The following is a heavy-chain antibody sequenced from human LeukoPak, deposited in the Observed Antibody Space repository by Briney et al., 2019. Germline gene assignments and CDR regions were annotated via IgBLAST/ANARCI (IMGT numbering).Heavy chain of an antibody. CDR1: GFTFSSYW. V-gene: IGHV3-74*01. Sequence: GGSLRLSCAASGFTFSSYWMHWVRRSPEKGLVWVSRIDNNGRDTIYADSVKGRFTISRDNTRNTLHLQLGGLRVEDTAIYYCAGGGGDHAFDIWGQGTMVTVSS. D-gene: IGHD2-21*02. CDR2: IDNNGRDT. J-gene: IGHJ3*02. CDR3: AGGGGDHAFDI.